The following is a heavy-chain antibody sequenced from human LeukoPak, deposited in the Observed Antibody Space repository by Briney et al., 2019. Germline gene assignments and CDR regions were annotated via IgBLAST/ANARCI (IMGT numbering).Heavy chain of an antibody. CDR3: ARVEKYTTSGPTDP. Sequence: SGTLSLTCAVSGGSISSSNWWSWVRQPPGKWLEWIGEIYHSGSTNYNPSLKSRVTISVDKSKNQFSLKLSSVTAADTAVYYCARVEKYTTSGPTDPWGQGTLVTVSS. CDR2: IYHSGST. CDR1: GGSISSSNW. J-gene: IGHJ5*02. D-gene: IGHD6-13*01. V-gene: IGHV4-4*02.